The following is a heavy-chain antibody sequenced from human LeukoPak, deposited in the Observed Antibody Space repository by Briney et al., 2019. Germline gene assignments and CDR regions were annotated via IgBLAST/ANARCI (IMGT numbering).Heavy chain of an antibody. Sequence: PSETLSLTCAVYGGSFSGYYWSWIRQPPGKGLEWIGEINHSGSTNYNPSLKSRVTISVDTSKNQFSLKLSSVTAADTAVYYCARGGAAAFYYYYYYGMEVWGQGTTVTVSS. D-gene: IGHD6-13*01. CDR3: ARGGAAAFYYYYYYGMEV. V-gene: IGHV4-34*01. CDR2: INHSGST. CDR1: GGSFSGYY. J-gene: IGHJ6*02.